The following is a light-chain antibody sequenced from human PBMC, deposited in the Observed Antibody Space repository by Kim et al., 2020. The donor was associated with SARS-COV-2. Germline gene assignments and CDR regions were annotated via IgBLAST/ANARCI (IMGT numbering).Light chain of an antibody. V-gene: IGLV2-14*03. CDR3: TSYTSINTRV. J-gene: IGLJ3*02. CDR1: TSDVGGYNY. Sequence: QSALTQPASVSGSPGQSITISCTGTTSDVGGYNYVSWYQQHPGKAPKLIIYDVANRPSGVSNRFSGSKSGNTASLTISGLQAEDEADYYCTSYTSINTRVFGGGTQLTVL. CDR2: DVA.